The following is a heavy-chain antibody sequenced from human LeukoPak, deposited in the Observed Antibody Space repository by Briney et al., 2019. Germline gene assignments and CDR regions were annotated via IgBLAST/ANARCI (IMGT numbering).Heavy chain of an antibody. J-gene: IGHJ3*02. V-gene: IGHV3-33*01. CDR2: IWSDGGNK. CDR1: GFTFSSHG. Sequence: GGSLRLSCAASGFTFSSHGMHWVRQAPGKGLEWVAIIWSDGGNKYYADSVQGRFTISRDNSKNTLYLQMNGLRAEDTAVYYCARDAFDIWGQGTMVTVSS. CDR3: ARDAFDI.